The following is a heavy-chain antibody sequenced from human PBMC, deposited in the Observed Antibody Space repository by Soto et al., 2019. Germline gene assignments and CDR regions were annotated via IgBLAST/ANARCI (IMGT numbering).Heavy chain of an antibody. D-gene: IGHD3-22*01. V-gene: IGHV4-30-4*01. CDR2: IYYSGST. CDR3: ARAWYSSGYSIDAFDI. Sequence: SETPFLTFSVSGGSISSGDYSWSWLRQPPGKGLEWIGYIYYSGSTYYNPSLKSRVTISVDTSKNQFSLKLSSVTAADTAVYYCARAWYSSGYSIDAFDIWGQGTMVT. J-gene: IGHJ3*02. CDR1: GGSISSGDYS.